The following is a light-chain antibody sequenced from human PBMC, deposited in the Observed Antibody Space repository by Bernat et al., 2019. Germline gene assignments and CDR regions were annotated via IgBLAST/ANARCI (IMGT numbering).Light chain of an antibody. Sequence: IVLTQSPGTLSLSPGETATLSCRASQSVSSSYLAWYQHKPGQAPSLLMYGTSSRPTGIPDRFSGSVSGTDFTLTISRLEPDDFAVYYCQVYDNSPPAYTFGQGTKLEIQ. CDR1: QSVSSSY. CDR3: QVYDNSPPAYT. J-gene: IGKJ2*01. CDR2: GTS. V-gene: IGKV3-20*01.